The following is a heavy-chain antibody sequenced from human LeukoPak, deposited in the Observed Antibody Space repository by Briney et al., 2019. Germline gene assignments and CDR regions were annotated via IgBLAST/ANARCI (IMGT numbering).Heavy chain of an antibody. D-gene: IGHD6-19*01. CDR3: ARELSGSSSGAPFNY. CDR1: GGSFSGYY. V-gene: IGHV4-34*01. Sequence: PSETLSLTCAVYGGSFSGYYWSWIRQPPGKGLEWIGEINHSGSTNYNPSLRSRVTISVDTSKNQFSLRLSSVTAADTAIYYCARELSGSSSGAPFNYWGQGTLVTVSS. CDR2: INHSGST. J-gene: IGHJ4*02.